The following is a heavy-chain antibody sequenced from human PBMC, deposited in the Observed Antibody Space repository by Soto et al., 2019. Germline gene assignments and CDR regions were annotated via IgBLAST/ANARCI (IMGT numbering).Heavy chain of an antibody. J-gene: IGHJ6*02. V-gene: IGHV3-11*01. CDR3: ARVNDYDFWGGSLYCYGMDV. Sequence: KPGGSLRLSCAASGFTFSDYYMSWIRQAPGKGLEWVSYISSSGSTIYYADSVKGRFTISRDNAKNSLYLQMNSLRAEDTAVYYCARVNDYDFWGGSLYCYGMDVWGQGTTVTVSS. CDR1: GFTFSDYY. CDR2: ISSSGSTI. D-gene: IGHD3-3*01.